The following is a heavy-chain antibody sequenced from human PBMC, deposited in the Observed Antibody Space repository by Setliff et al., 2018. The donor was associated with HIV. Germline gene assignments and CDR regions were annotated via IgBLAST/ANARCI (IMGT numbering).Heavy chain of an antibody. J-gene: IGHJ4*02. CDR2: IRYDGNWD. CDR3: AKEIPGATDY. V-gene: IGHV3-30*02. D-gene: IGHD5-12*01. Sequence: PGESLKISCAGLGFNFGGYGIHWIRQPPGKGLEWVALIRYDGNWDTYAESVKGRFTISRDNSRNMAYLQMNGLGPEDTGLYYCAKEIPGATDYWGQGTLVTVSS. CDR1: GFNFGGYG.